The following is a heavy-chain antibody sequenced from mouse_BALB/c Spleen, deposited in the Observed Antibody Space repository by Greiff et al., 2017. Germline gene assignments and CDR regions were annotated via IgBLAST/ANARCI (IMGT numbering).Heavy chain of an antibody. CDR2: INPSTGYT. CDR1: GYTFTSYW. V-gene: IGHV1-7*01. D-gene: IGHD1-1*01. Sequence: VQLQQSGAELAKPGASVKMSCKASGYTFTSYWMHWVKQRPGQGLEWIGYINPSTGYTEYNQKFKDKATLTADKSSSTAYMQLSSLTSEDSAVYYCARGDYGSSYPFAYWGQGTLVTVSA. J-gene: IGHJ3*01. CDR3: ARGDYGSSYPFAY.